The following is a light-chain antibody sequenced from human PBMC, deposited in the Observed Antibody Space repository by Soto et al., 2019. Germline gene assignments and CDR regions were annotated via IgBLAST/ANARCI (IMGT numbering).Light chain of an antibody. CDR3: TSYTSSTTHF. CDR1: TSVFNYYNS. Sequence: QSALTQPASVSGSPGQSITISCTGTTSVFNYYNSVSWYQHHPGQAPKLMIYNVSNRPSGVSYRSSGSKSGNTASLTISGLQAEDEADYYCTSYTSSTTHFFRTGTKVTVL. CDR2: NVS. J-gene: IGLJ1*01. V-gene: IGLV2-14*03.